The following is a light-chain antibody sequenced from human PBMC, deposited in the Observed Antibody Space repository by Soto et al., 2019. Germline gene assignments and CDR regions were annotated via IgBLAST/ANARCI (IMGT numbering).Light chain of an antibody. V-gene: IGKV1-33*01. CDR1: QDISTY. CDR2: DAS. J-gene: IGKJ5*01. CDR3: QQYNSYPIT. Sequence: DIQMTQSPSSLSASVGDTVTITCQASQDISTYLNWYQHKPGKAPQLLIYDASTLETGAPSRFSGSGSGADFTLTISSLQPEDIATYYCQQYNSYPITFGQGTRLEIK.